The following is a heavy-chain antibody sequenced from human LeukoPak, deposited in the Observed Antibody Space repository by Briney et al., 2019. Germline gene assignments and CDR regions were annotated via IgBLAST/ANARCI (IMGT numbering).Heavy chain of an antibody. J-gene: IGHJ4*02. CDR1: GFTFSSFG. Sequence: PGGSLRLSCVASGFTFSSFGMNWVRQAPGKGLEWVSYIGSGSSAIHYADSVKGRFTIFRDNAKNSLYLQMNRLRDEDAAVYHCARASPGGYDYWGQGTLVTVSS. CDR2: IGSGSSAI. CDR3: ARASPGGYDY. D-gene: IGHD2-8*02. V-gene: IGHV3-48*02.